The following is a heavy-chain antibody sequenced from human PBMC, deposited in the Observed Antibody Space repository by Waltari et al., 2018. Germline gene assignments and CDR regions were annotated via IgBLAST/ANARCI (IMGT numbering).Heavy chain of an antibody. CDR3: ARGKRPDYDFWSGYGLFDY. CDR2: IYRSGRT. V-gene: IGHV4-4*02. CDR1: GGSISSGNW. Sequence: QVQLQESGPGLVKPSGTLSLTCAVSGGSISSGNWWSWVRQPPGKGLEWIGEIYRSGRTRYNPSLKSRVTISVDKSKNQFSLKLSSVTAADTAVYYCARGKRPDYDFWSGYGLFDYWGQGTLVTVSS. J-gene: IGHJ4*02. D-gene: IGHD3-3*01.